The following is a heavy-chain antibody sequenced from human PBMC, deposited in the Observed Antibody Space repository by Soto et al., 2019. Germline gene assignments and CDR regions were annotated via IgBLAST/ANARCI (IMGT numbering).Heavy chain of an antibody. J-gene: IGHJ4*02. D-gene: IGHD2-2*01. CDR1: GGTFSSYT. V-gene: IGHV1-69*02. Sequence: QVQLVQSGAEVKKPGSSVKVSCKASGGTFSSYTISWVRQAPGQGLEWMGRIIPILGIANYAQKFQGRVTITADKSTSTAYMELSSLRSEDTAVYYCARGVVVPAATYYFDYWGQGTLVTLSS. CDR2: IIPILGIA. CDR3: ARGVVVPAATYYFDY.